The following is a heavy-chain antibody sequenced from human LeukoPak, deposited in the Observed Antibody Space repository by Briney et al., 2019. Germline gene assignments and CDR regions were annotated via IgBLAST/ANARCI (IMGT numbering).Heavy chain of an antibody. Sequence: GGFLRLSCAASGFTVSNNYMNWVRQAPGKGLEWVSVIYSSGSTYYADSVKGRFTISRHNSKNTLYLQMNSLRPEDTAVYYCVYVDTVMATGDYWGQGTLVTVSS. CDR2: IYSSGST. D-gene: IGHD5-18*01. V-gene: IGHV3-53*04. CDR3: VYVDTVMATGDY. J-gene: IGHJ4*02. CDR1: GFTVSNNY.